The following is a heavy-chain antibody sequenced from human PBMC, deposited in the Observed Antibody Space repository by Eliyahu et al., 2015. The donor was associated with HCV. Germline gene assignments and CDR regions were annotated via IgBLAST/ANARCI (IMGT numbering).Heavy chain of an antibody. CDR2: IYYSGST. Sequence: QVQLQESGPGLVKPSETLSLTCTVXGGSISSYYWSWIRQPPGKGLEWIGYIYYSGSTNYNPSLKSRVTISVDTSKNQFSLKLSSVTAADTAVYYCARHRTSWGLIDYWGQGTLVTVSS. D-gene: IGHD7-27*01. J-gene: IGHJ4*02. V-gene: IGHV4-59*08. CDR1: GGSISSYY. CDR3: ARHRTSWGLIDY.